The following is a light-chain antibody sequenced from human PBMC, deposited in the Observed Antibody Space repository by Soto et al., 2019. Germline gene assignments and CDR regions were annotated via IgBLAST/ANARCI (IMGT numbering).Light chain of an antibody. CDR2: LEGSGSY. V-gene: IGLV4-60*03. CDR3: ETWDSNSRV. J-gene: IGLJ3*02. CDR1: SGHSSYI. Sequence: QSVLTQSSSASASLGSSVKLTCTLNSGHSSYIIAWHQQQPGKAPRYLMKLEGSGSYNKGSGVPDRFSGSSSGADRYLTISNLQSEDEADYYCETWDSNSRVFGGGTKLPVL.